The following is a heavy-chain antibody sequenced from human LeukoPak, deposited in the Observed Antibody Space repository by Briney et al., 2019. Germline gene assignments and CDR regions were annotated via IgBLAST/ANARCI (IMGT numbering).Heavy chain of an antibody. Sequence: EASVKVSCKASGYTFTSYGISWVRQAPGQGLEWMGWISAYNGNTNYAQKLQGRVTMTTDTSTSTAYMELRSLRSDDTAVYYRARDDPYDSSGGRAFDIWGQGTMVTASS. V-gene: IGHV1-18*01. D-gene: IGHD3-22*01. CDR2: ISAYNGNT. J-gene: IGHJ3*02. CDR1: GYTFTSYG. CDR3: ARDDPYDSSGGRAFDI.